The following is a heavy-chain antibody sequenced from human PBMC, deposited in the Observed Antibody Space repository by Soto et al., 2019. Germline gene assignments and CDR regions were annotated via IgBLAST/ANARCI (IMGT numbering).Heavy chain of an antibody. Sequence: GASVKFSCKASGYTFITYDINWVRQATGQGLEWMGWINPNSGGTNYAQKFQGRVTMTRDTSISTAYMELSRLRSDDTAVYYCARDCRRGSWYCDYYYGMDVWGQGTTVTVSS. V-gene: IGHV1-2*02. D-gene: IGHD6-13*01. CDR3: ARDCRRGSWYCDYYYGMDV. CDR1: GYTFITYD. J-gene: IGHJ6*02. CDR2: INPNSGGT.